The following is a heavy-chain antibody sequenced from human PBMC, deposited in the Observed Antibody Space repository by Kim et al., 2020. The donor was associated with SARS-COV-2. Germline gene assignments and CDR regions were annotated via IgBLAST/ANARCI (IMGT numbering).Heavy chain of an antibody. Sequence: GGSLRLSCAASGFTFSSYWMSWVRQAPGKGLEWVANIKQDGSEKYYVDSVKGRFTISRDNAKNLLYLQMNSLRAEDTAVYYCARETGYSSGWYGRDYYGMDVWGQGTTVTVSS. V-gene: IGHV3-7*01. D-gene: IGHD6-19*01. CDR2: IKQDGSEK. CDR3: ARETGYSSGWYGRDYYGMDV. CDR1: GFTFSSYW. J-gene: IGHJ6*02.